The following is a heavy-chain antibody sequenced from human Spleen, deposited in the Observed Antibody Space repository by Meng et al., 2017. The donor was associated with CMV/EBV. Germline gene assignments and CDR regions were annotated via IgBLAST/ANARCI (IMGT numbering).Heavy chain of an antibody. CDR3: VRATFHDAFDM. V-gene: IGHV3-9*01. Sequence: GGSLRLSCAASGFTFHDYAMHWVRQGPGKGLEWVSSISWDSDTIDYADSVKGRFTISRDNAKRSLYLEMSSLRAEDTALYYYVRATFHDAFDMWGQGTMVTVSS. CDR2: ISWDSDTI. CDR1: GFTFHDYA. J-gene: IGHJ3*02. D-gene: IGHD5-24*01.